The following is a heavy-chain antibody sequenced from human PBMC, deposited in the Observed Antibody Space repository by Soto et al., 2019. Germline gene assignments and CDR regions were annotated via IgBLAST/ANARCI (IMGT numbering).Heavy chain of an antibody. CDR2: ISANNGNT. CDR1: GYTFTSYG. V-gene: IGHV1-18*01. D-gene: IGHD4-17*01. J-gene: IGHJ5*02. CDR3: ARAYAPVLSDP. Sequence: QVQLVQSGAEVKKPGASVKVSCKASGYTFTSYGISWVRQAPGQGLEWMGWISANNGNTKYAQNFQGRVTMNTDTSTSTAYMELRSLRSDDTAVYYCARAYAPVLSDPWGQVTFVTVSS.